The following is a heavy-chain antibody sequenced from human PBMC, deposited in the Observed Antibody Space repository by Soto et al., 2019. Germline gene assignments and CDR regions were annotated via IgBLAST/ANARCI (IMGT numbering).Heavy chain of an antibody. D-gene: IGHD3-3*01. CDR3: AHRVLRTVFGLVTTTAIYFDF. CDR2: IYWDADK. Sequence: QITLNESGPTQVKPRQTLTLTCTFSGFSLTTSGVGVGWIRQSPGKAPEWLALIYWDADKRYSPSLKSRLTITKDTFKNQVVLTMADLDPADTATYYCAHRVLRTVFGLVTTTAIYFDFWGQGTPVAVSS. CDR1: GFSLTTSGVG. V-gene: IGHV2-5*02. J-gene: IGHJ4*02.